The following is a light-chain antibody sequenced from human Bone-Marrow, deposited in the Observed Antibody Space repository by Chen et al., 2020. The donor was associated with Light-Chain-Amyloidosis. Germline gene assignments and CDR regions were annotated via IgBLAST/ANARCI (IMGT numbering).Light chain of an antibody. CDR1: QTISRNY. Sequence: EIVLTQSPGTLSLSPGEGANLSCRASQTISRNYLTWYQQKFGQAPRLLIYGSSSRATGIPDRLTGSGSGTDFTLTINRLEPEDFAMYYCQQYGTSPLTFGGGTKVEIK. V-gene: IGKV3-20*01. CDR3: QQYGTSPLT. J-gene: IGKJ4*01. CDR2: GSS.